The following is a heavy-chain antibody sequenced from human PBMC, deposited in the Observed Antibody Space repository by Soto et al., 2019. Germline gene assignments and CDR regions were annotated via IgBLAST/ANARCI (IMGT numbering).Heavy chain of an antibody. D-gene: IGHD6-13*01. J-gene: IGHJ5*02. CDR2: VSGSGRST. V-gene: IGHV3-23*01. Sequence: GTLRLCGGAAGLSFKHYAMNWVRQSPGKGLEWVSTVSGSGRSTFYADSGKGRFTISRDNAKKTPYLHMQSLRIEDTATYFCAKETTSNWYNWFDPWGQGSLVTVSS. CDR1: GLSFKHYA. CDR3: AKETTSNWYNWFDP.